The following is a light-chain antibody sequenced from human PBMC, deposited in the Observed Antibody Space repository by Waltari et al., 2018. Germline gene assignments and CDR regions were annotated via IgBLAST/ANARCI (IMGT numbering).Light chain of an antibody. CDR1: QSVYSSH. V-gene: IGKV3-20*01. CDR3: QQYGSLDPLT. J-gene: IGKJ4*01. CDR2: GAS. Sequence: EIVLMQSPGTLSLSPGERATLSCRASQSVYSSHLAWYQQRPGQAPRRLIYGASSRASGIPDRFSGSGSGTDFTLTIRRLEPEDFAVYYCQQYGSLDPLTFGGGTKVEIK.